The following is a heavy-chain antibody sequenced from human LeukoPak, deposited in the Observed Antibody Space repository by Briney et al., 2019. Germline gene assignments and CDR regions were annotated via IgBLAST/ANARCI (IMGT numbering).Heavy chain of an antibody. CDR3: ATKGSAQDDFDY. D-gene: IGHD3-10*01. Sequence: ASVKVSCKVSGYTLTELSMHWVRQAPGKGLEWMGGFDPEDGETIYAQKFQGRVTMTEDTSTDTAYMELSSLRSEDTAVYYCATKGSAQDDFDYWGRGTLVTVSS. CDR2: FDPEDGET. J-gene: IGHJ4*02. V-gene: IGHV1-24*01. CDR1: GYTLTELS.